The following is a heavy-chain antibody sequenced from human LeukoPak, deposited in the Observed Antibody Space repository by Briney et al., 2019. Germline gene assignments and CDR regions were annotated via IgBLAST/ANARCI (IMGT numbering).Heavy chain of an antibody. V-gene: IGHV4-34*01. CDR2: INHSGST. J-gene: IGHJ4*02. Sequence: SETLSLTCAVYGGSFSGYYWSWIRQPPGKGLEWIGEINHSGSTNYNPSLKSRVTISVDTSKNQFSLKLSSVTAADTAVYYCARGRAVAGPTTYYFDYWGQGTLVTVSS. CDR3: ARGRAVAGPTTYYFDY. D-gene: IGHD6-19*01. CDR1: GGSFSGYY.